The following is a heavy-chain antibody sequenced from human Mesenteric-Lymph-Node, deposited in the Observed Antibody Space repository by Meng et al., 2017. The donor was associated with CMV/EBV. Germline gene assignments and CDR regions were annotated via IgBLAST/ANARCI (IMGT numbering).Heavy chain of an antibody. D-gene: IGHD1-14*01. CDR1: EFTFSSYA. CDR2: ISGSGSTK. CDR3: GKGHSITFSLYYGMDV. V-gene: IGHV3-23*01. Sequence: GESLKISCAASEFTFSSYAMSWVRQAPGKGLEWVSSISGSGSTKYYADSVRGRFTISRDNSRNTLYLQMNSLRAEDTALYYCGKGHSITFSLYYGMDVWGQGTTVTVSS. J-gene: IGHJ6*02.